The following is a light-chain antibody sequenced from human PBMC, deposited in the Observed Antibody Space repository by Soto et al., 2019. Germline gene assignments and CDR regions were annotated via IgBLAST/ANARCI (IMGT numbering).Light chain of an antibody. CDR3: QQRGNWPT. CDR2: DAS. J-gene: IGKJ5*01. CDR1: QSVSID. Sequence: LSGGASQSVSIDLAWYQQKPGQAPRLLIYDASNRATGIPARFIVSGSGTDFTLTSGSLEPEDLAVYYWQQRGNWPTSGQGGGLEFK. V-gene: IGKV3-11*01.